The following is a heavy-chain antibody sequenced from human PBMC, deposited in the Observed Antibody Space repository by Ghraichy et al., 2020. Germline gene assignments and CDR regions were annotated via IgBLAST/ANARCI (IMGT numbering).Heavy chain of an antibody. CDR2: IYYNDDT. Sequence: SGPTLVKPTQTLTLTCTFSGFSLSTPGVGVGWIRQPPGKALEWLALIYYNDDTRYSPSLRSRLTITKDTSKSQVVLTMTNMDPVDTARYYGARRRGRFVEWFDPWGQGILVTVSA. V-gene: IGHV2-5*01. CDR1: GFSLSTPGVG. CDR3: ARRRGRFVEWFDP. J-gene: IGHJ5*02. D-gene: IGHD3-10*01.